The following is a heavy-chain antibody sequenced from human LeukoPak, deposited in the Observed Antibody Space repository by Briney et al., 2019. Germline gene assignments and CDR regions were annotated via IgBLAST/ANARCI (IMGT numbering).Heavy chain of an antibody. Sequence: SETLSLTCAVYGGSFSGYYWSWIRQPPGKGLDWIGEINHSGSTNYNPSLKSRVTISVDTSKNQFSLKLSSVTAADTAVYYCAGRRRTSTLMQQLGTSGDYWGQGTLVIVPP. CDR1: GGSFSGYY. D-gene: IGHD6-13*01. CDR2: INHSGST. CDR3: AGRRRTSTLMQQLGTSGDY. V-gene: IGHV4-34*01. J-gene: IGHJ4*02.